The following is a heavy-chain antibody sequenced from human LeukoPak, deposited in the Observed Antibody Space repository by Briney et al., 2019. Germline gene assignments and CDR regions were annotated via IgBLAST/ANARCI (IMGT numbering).Heavy chain of an antibody. V-gene: IGHV3-21*01. CDR2: ISSSSSYI. CDR1: GFTFSTYN. J-gene: IGHJ6*02. D-gene: IGHD6-13*01. Sequence: GGSLRLSCAASGFTFSTYNMNWVRQAPGKGLEWVSSISSSSSYIYYADSVKGRFTISRDNAKNSLYLQMNSLGAEDTAVYYCARGHSSSWYSSGMDVWGQGTTVTVSS. CDR3: ARGHSSSWYSSGMDV.